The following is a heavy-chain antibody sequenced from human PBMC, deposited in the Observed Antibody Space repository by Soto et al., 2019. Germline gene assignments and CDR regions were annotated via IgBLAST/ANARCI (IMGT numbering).Heavy chain of an antibody. CDR3: ARDQENIKLQWPEDYYYYGMEV. D-gene: IGHD6-19*01. CDR2: ISSSGVST. J-gene: IGHJ6*02. CDR1: GFTFRSYA. Sequence: HPGGSLRLSCAASGFTFRSYAMSWVRQAPGKGLEWVSAISSSGVSTYYADSVKGRFTISRDNSKNTLYLQMNSLRAEDTAVYYCARDQENIKLQWPEDYYYYGMEVWGQGTTVTVSS. V-gene: IGHV3-23*01.